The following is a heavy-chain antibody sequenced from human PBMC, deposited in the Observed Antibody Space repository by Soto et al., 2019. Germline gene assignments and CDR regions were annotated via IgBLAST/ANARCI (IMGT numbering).Heavy chain of an antibody. V-gene: IGHV4-59*01. CDR3: ARAGYSYGFGYDYDY. D-gene: IGHD5-18*01. CDR2: IYYDGST. J-gene: IGHJ4*02. Sequence: SETLSLTCTVSGGSISRYYWSWIRQPPGKGLEWLGYIYYDGSTSYSPSLKSRVTISVDTSKNQFSLSLSSVTAADTAVYYCARAGYSYGFGYDYDYWGQGTLVTVSS. CDR1: GGSISRYY.